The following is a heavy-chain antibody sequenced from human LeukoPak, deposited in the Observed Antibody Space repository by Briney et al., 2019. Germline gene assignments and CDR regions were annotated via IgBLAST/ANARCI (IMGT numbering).Heavy chain of an antibody. Sequence: SETLSLTCAVSGGSISSGGYSWSWIRQPPGKGLEWIGYIYHSGSTYYNPSLKSRVTISVDTSKNQFSLKLSSVTAADTAVYYCASQPGFLYFDYWGQGTLVTVSS. D-gene: IGHD1-1*01. V-gene: IGHV4-30-2*01. CDR3: ASQPGFLYFDY. CDR1: GGSISSGGYS. CDR2: IYHSGST. J-gene: IGHJ4*02.